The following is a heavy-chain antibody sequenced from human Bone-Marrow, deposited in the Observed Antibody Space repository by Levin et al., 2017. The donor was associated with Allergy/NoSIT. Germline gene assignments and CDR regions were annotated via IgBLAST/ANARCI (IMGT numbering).Heavy chain of an antibody. CDR3: ARGPGLAVGKGYFDS. Sequence: RGESLKISCAASGFTFSNFAMHWVRQAPGKGLEWVAAIPHDGANTYYTDSVRGRFTISRDNSKNTLFVEMNSLRVEDTAVYYCARGPGLAVGKGYFDSWGQGTLVTVSS. J-gene: IGHJ5*01. D-gene: IGHD6-19*01. V-gene: IGHV3-30-3*01. CDR1: GFTFSNFA. CDR2: IPHDGANT.